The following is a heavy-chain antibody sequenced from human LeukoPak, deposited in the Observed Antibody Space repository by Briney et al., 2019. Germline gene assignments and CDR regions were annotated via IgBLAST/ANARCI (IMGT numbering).Heavy chain of an antibody. Sequence: HPGGSLRLSCAASGFTFSSYAMHWVRQAPGKGLEWVAVISYDGSNKYYADSVKGRFTISRDNSKNTLYLQMNSLRAEDTAVYYCAREGVPSAGQPIYYQYYGMDVWGQGTTVTVSS. J-gene: IGHJ6*02. D-gene: IGHD6-13*01. CDR2: ISYDGSNK. V-gene: IGHV3-30*14. CDR1: GFTFSSYA. CDR3: AREGVPSAGQPIYYQYYGMDV.